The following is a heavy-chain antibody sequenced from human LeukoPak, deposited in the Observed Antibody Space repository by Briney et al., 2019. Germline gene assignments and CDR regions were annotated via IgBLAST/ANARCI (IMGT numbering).Heavy chain of an antibody. CDR2: ISGSGGST. CDR3: AGGGSQGFWEDTVTNYFDY. J-gene: IGHJ4*02. D-gene: IGHD4-17*01. CDR1: GFTFSSYG. Sequence: GGSLRLSCAASGFTFSSYGMSWVRQAPGKGLEWVSAISGSGGSTYYADSVKGRFTISRDNSKNTLYLQMNSLRAEDTAVYYCAGGGSQGFWEDTVTNYFDYWGQGTLVTVSS. V-gene: IGHV3-23*01.